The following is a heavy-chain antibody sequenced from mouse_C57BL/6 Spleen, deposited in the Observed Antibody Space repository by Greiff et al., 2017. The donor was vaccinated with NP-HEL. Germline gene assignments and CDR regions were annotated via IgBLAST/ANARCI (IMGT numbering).Heavy chain of an antibody. Sequence: VQLQQSGAELVKPGASVKISCKASGYAFSSYWMNWVKQRPGKGLEWIGQIYPGDGDTNYNGKFKGKATLTADKSSSTAYMQLSSLTSEDSAVYFCARRDYYGSIPDYWGQGTTLTVSS. CDR3: ARRDYYGSIPDY. CDR2: IYPGDGDT. J-gene: IGHJ2*01. D-gene: IGHD1-1*01. V-gene: IGHV1-80*01. CDR1: GYAFSSYW.